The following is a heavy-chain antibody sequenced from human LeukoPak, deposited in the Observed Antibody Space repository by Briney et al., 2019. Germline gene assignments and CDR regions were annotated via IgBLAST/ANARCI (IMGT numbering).Heavy chain of an antibody. D-gene: IGHD2-2*02. CDR2: ISAYNGNT. J-gene: IGHJ5*02. V-gene: IGHV1-18*01. CDR1: GYTFTSYG. Sequence: ASVKVSCTASGYTFTSYGISWVRQAPGQGLEWMGWISAYNGNTNYAQKLQGRVTMTTDTSTSTAYMELRSLRSDDTAVYYCARARKCSSTSCYSWFDPRGQGTLVTVSS. CDR3: ARARKCSSTSCYSWFDP.